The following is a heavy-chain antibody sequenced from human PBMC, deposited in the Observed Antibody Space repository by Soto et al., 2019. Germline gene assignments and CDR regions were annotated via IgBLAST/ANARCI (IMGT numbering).Heavy chain of an antibody. V-gene: IGHV2-26*01. CDR2: FFSDAER. Sequence: SGPTLVNPTETLTLTCSVSGFSLTNGRMGVSWIRQPPGKALEWLAHFFSDAERSYSTSMQSRLNMYKDSSGSQVVLTMANMAPADTATYFCARMDGDYNYYGLDVWGHGIAVTVSS. J-gene: IGHJ6*02. CDR1: GFSLTNGRMG. D-gene: IGHD4-17*01. CDR3: ARMDGDYNYYGLDV.